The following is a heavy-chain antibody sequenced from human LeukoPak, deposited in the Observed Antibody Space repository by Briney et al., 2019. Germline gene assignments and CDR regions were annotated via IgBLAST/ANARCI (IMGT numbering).Heavy chain of an antibody. V-gene: IGHV3-74*01. CDR3: AELGITMIGGV. CDR2: INGDGTII. Sequence: GGSLRLSCAASGFTFSSFYMHWVRQAPGKGLVWVSRINGDGTIINYADSVKGRFTISRDNAKNTLYLQMNSLRAEDTAVYYCAELGITMIGGVWGKGTTVTISS. J-gene: IGHJ6*04. D-gene: IGHD3-10*02. CDR1: GFTFSSFY.